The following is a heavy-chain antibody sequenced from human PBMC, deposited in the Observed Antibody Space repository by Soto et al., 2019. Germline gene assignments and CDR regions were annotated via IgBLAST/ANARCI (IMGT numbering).Heavy chain of an antibody. CDR2: MSDDGSKK. CDR3: AKELRETGGYYFDC. V-gene: IGHV3-30*18. J-gene: IGHJ4*02. D-gene: IGHD3-16*01. Sequence: QVQLVESGGGVVQPGRSLRLSCAASGFSFSKYGMHWVRQAPGKGLEWVAEMSDDGSKKYYGDSVKGRFTISRDNSKNTLYLLMDSLRPEDTAMYYCAKELRETGGYYFDCWGQGTLVTLSS. CDR1: GFSFSKYG.